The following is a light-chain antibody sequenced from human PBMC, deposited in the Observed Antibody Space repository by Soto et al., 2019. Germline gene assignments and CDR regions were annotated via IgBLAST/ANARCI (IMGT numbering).Light chain of an antibody. CDR3: QHDG. V-gene: IGKV3-15*01. CDR1: QSVSSN. J-gene: IGKJ1*01. CDR2: GAS. Sequence: EIVMTQSPATLSVSPGERATLSCRASQSVSSNLAWYQQKPGQAPRLLIYGASTRATGIPARFSGSGSGTEFTLTISSLQSEDFAVYYCQHDGLGQGTKVDIK.